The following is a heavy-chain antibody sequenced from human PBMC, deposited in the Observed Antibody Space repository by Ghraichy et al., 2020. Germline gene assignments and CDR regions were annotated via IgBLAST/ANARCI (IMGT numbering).Heavy chain of an antibody. CDR1: GGTFSSFP. D-gene: IGHD5-12*01. Sequence: SVKVSCKTSGGTFSSFPISWVRQAPGQGLEWMGRIIPVVDIVNYEQKFQGRVTITADKSTSTAYMQLSSLRSEDTAVYYCARIGGFIVTMIESANGMDVWGQGTTVTVSS. CDR3: ARIGGFIVTMIESANGMDV. CDR2: IIPVVDIV. J-gene: IGHJ6*02. V-gene: IGHV1-69*02.